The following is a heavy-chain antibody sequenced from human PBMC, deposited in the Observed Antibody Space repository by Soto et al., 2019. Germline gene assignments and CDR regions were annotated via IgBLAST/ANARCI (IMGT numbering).Heavy chain of an antibody. J-gene: IGHJ5*02. CDR3: ARVSSSWNPQYNWFDP. CDR2: IHNSGSP. V-gene: IGHV4-30-4*02. Sequence: SETLSLTCSVSGASIYNGGYFWSWIRQSPGKGLEWIGHIHNSGSPYNNPSLKSRVTISVDTSKNQFSLKLSSVTAADTAVYYCARVSSSWNPQYNWFDPWGQGTLVTVSS. D-gene: IGHD6-13*01. CDR1: GASIYNGGYF.